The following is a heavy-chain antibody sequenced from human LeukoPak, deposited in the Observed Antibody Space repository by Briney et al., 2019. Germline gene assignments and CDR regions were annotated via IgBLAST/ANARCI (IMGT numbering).Heavy chain of an antibody. Sequence: ASVKVSCKASGYTFTSYGITWVRQAPGEGLEWMGWISTYSGNTRYAQKFQGRVTMTTDTSTSTAYMELRSLRSDDTAVFYCARGEPIFDYWGQGTLVTV. CDR1: GYTFTSYG. CDR2: ISTYSGNT. CDR3: ARGEPIFDY. V-gene: IGHV1-18*01. D-gene: IGHD1-26*01. J-gene: IGHJ4*02.